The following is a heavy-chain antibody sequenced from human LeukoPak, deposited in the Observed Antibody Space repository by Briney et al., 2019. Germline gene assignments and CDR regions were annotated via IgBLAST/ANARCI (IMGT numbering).Heavy chain of an antibody. CDR2: IYYSGST. J-gene: IGHJ5*02. Sequence: SETLSLTCTVSGGSISSSSYYWGWIRQPPGKGLEWIGSIYYSGSTYYNPSLKSRVTISVDTSKNQFSPKLSSVTAADTAVYYCARHNTIFGVVPPSQWQQVDWFDPWGQGTLVTVSS. V-gene: IGHV4-39*01. D-gene: IGHD3-3*01. CDR3: ARHNTIFGVVPPSQWQQVDWFDP. CDR1: GGSISSSSYY.